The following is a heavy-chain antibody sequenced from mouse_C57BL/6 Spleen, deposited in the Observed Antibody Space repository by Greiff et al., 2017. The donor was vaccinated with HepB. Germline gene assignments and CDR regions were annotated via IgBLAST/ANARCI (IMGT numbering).Heavy chain of an antibody. CDR1: GYTFTSYW. CDR2: IYPSDSET. J-gene: IGHJ2*01. D-gene: IGHD1-1*02. CDR3: ARGWSFDY. Sequence: QVHVKQPGAELVRPGSSVKLSCKASGYTFTSYWMDWVKQRPGQGLEWIGNIYPSDSETHYNQKFKDKATLTVDKSSSTAYMQLSSLTSEDSAVYYCARGWSFDYWGQGTTLTVSS. V-gene: IGHV1-61*01.